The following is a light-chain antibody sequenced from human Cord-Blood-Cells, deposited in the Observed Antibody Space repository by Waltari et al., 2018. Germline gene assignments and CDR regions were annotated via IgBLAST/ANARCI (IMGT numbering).Light chain of an antibody. Sequence: QSALTQPRSVSGSPGQSVTISCTGTSSDVGGYNYVSWYQQHPGKAPKLMIYDVSKRPSAVPVRFAGSRSGNTASLTISGLQAEDEADYSCCSYAGSYTWVFGTGTKVTVL. J-gene: IGLJ1*01. CDR3: CSYAGSYTWV. V-gene: IGLV2-11*01. CDR1: SSDVGGYNY. CDR2: DVS.